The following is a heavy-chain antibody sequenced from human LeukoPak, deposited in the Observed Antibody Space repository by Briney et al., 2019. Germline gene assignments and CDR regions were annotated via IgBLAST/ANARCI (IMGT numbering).Heavy chain of an antibody. J-gene: IGHJ4*02. Sequence: ASVKVSCKASGYTFTGYYMHWVRQARGQGLEWMGWINSNSGGTYFAQKFEARVTLTRDTIINTGYMEMRGLTSDDTAVYYCAKSQYSFASRSSRPLFDYWGQGTLVTVSS. CDR1: GYTFTGYY. D-gene: IGHD3-10*01. CDR2: INSNSGGT. V-gene: IGHV1-2*02. CDR3: AKSQYSFASRSSRPLFDY.